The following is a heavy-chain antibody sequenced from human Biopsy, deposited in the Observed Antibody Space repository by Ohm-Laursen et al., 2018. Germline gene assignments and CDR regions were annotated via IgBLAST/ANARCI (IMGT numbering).Heavy chain of an antibody. V-gene: IGHV1-69*04. D-gene: IGHD3-3*01. Sequence: SVKVSCKASGGPSSNYAFSWVRQAPGQGLEWVGRIVPILGHLNYAQRFQGRVSITADKSTSYVFMELSRLTSGDTAVYYCAADADGYYTEFDYWGPGTLVTVSS. CDR1: GGPSSNYA. CDR3: AADADGYYTEFDY. CDR2: IVPILGHL. J-gene: IGHJ4*02.